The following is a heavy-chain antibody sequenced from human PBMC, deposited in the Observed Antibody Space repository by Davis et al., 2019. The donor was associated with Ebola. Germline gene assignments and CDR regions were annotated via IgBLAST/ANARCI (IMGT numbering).Heavy chain of an antibody. J-gene: IGHJ5*02. CDR1: GYTFTSYA. V-gene: IGHV1-3*01. D-gene: IGHD3-22*01. Sequence: ASVTVSCKASGYTFTSYAMHWVRQAPGQRLEWMGWINAGNGNTKYSQKFQGRVTITRDTSASTAYMELSSLRSEDTAVYYCARDQDSSGSLGDWFDPWGQGTLVTVSS. CDR3: ARDQDSSGSLGDWFDP. CDR2: INAGNGNT.